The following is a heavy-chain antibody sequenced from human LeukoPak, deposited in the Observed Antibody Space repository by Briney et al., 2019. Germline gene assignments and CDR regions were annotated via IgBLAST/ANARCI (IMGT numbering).Heavy chain of an antibody. D-gene: IGHD3-22*01. Sequence: GGSLTLSCAASGFTVTRNYVSWVRQAPGKGPECVSLIYGGGSTYYADSVKGRFTISRDNSENTVYLQMNSVRVEDTAVYYCARDYNDDSGYSAYWGQGTLVTVSS. J-gene: IGHJ4*02. V-gene: IGHV3-66*01. CDR3: ARDYNDDSGYSAY. CDR1: GFTVTRNY. CDR2: IYGGGST.